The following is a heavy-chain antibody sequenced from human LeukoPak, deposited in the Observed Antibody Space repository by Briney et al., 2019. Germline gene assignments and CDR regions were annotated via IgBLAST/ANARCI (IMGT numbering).Heavy chain of an antibody. CDR1: GGSISSSSYY. CDR2: IYYSGST. D-gene: IGHD3-10*01. V-gene: IGHV4-39*01. Sequence: TSETLSLTCTVSGGSISSSSYYWGWIRQPPGKGLEWIRSIYYSGSTYYNPSLKSRVTISVGTSKNQFSLKLSSVTAADTAVYYCARRYGSEQDAFDIWGQGTMVTVSS. J-gene: IGHJ3*02. CDR3: ARRYGSEQDAFDI.